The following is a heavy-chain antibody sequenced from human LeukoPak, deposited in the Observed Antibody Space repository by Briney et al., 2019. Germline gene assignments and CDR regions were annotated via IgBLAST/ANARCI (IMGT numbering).Heavy chain of an antibody. D-gene: IGHD6-19*01. V-gene: IGHV4-39*07. CDR2: IYYSGST. J-gene: IGHJ2*01. Sequence: SETLSLTCTVSGGSVSSSNYYWGWIRQPPGKGQEWIGSIYYSGSTYYNPSLKSRVTISVDTSKNQFSLKLSSVTAADTAVYYCARVEKQWLQPYWYFDLWGRGTLVTVSS. CDR1: GGSVSSSNYY. CDR3: ARVEKQWLQPYWYFDL.